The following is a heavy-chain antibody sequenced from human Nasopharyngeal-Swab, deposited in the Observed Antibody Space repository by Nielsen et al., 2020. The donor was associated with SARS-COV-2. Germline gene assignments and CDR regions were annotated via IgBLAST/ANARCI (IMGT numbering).Heavy chain of an antibody. CDR1: GFTFDDYA. CDR2: ISWNSGSI. CDR3: AKDMSNGWPWAYYYGMDV. Sequence: SLKISCAASGFTFDDYAMHWVRQAPGKGLEWVSGISWNSGSIGYADSVKGRFTISRDNAKNSLYLQMNSLRAEDTALYYCAKDMSNGWPWAYYYGMDVWGQGTTVTVSS. D-gene: IGHD6-19*01. V-gene: IGHV3-9*01. J-gene: IGHJ6*02.